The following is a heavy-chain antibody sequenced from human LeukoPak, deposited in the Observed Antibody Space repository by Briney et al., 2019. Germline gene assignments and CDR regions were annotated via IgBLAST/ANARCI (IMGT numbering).Heavy chain of an antibody. CDR2: IYYSGST. D-gene: IGHD3-10*01. CDR1: GGSISSYY. CDR3: ARDIQWVRGEDAFDI. J-gene: IGHJ3*02. Sequence: PSETLSLTCTVSGGSISSYYWSWIRQPAGKGLEWIGYIYYSGSTNYNPSLKSRVTISVDTSKNQFSLKLSSVTAADTAVYYCARDIQWVRGEDAFDIWGQGTMVTVSS. V-gene: IGHV4-59*01.